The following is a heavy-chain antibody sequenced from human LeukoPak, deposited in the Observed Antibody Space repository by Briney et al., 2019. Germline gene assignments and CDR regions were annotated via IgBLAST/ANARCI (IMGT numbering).Heavy chain of an antibody. D-gene: IGHD3-16*01. CDR2: ISYDGSNK. Sequence: GGSLRLSCAASGFSFSNYGVHWVRQAPGKGLEWVTVISYDGSNKYYADSVKGRFTISRDNSKNTLYLQMNSLRAEDTAVYYCAKGGTYRDYFDYWGQGTLVTVSS. V-gene: IGHV3-30*18. CDR3: AKGGTYRDYFDY. CDR1: GFSFSNYG. J-gene: IGHJ4*02.